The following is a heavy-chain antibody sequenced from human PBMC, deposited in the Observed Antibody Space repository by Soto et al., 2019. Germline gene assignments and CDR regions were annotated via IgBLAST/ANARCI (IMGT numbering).Heavy chain of an antibody. CDR1: DGSLSSKSYC. J-gene: IGHJ4*02. CDR2: LCFSGRT. Sequence: QLHESGPGRVNPTETLSLTCTVSDGSLSSKSYCWGWIRQPPGKGLEWIGTLCFSGRTNYNTSLKSRVTISLDTPKNQFSLRINSVTAADTAVYYCERSEEWRDPSTAYWGQGAQVTVSS. V-gene: IGHV4-39*01. CDR3: ERSEEWRDPSTAY. D-gene: IGHD3-3*01.